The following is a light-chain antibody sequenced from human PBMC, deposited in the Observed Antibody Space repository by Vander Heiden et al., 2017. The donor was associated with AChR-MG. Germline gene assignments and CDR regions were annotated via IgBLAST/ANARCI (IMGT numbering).Light chain of an antibody. Sequence: SYELTQPLSVSVALGQTAQITCGGNNRGIRIVHWYQQKTGQAPVLVIYRDANRPSGIPERISGSKSRNTATLTISRAQAGDEADYYCQVWDSSTWEFGGGTKLTVL. CDR3: QVWDSSTWE. CDR1: NRGIRI. J-gene: IGLJ3*02. V-gene: IGLV3-9*01. CDR2: RDA.